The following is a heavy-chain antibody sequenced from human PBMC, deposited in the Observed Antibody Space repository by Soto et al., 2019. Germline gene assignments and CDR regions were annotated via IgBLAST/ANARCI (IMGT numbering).Heavy chain of an antibody. D-gene: IGHD1-26*01. CDR1: GFTFSSYA. V-gene: IGHV3-23*01. CDR2: ISGSGGST. CDR3: ARRGSGSYYDY. Sequence: EVQLLESGGGLVQPGGSPRLSCAASGFTFSSYAMRWVRQAPVKGLEWVSAISGSGGSTYYADSVKGRFTISRDNSKNTLYLQMNSLRAEDTAVYYCARRGSGSYYDYWGQGTLSPSPQ. J-gene: IGHJ4*02.